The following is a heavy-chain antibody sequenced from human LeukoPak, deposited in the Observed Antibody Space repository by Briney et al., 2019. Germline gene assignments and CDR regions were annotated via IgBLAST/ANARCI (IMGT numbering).Heavy chain of an antibody. CDR2: IIPIFGTA. CDR3: ARLRHYGDYVAQENY. V-gene: IGHV1-69*13. D-gene: IGHD4-17*01. CDR1: GGTFSSYA. Sequence: GASVKVSCKASGGTFSSYAISWVRQAPGQGLEWMGGIIPIFGTANYAQKFQGRVTITADESTSTAYMELSSLRSEDTAVYYCARLRHYGDYVAQENYWGQGTLVTVSS. J-gene: IGHJ4*02.